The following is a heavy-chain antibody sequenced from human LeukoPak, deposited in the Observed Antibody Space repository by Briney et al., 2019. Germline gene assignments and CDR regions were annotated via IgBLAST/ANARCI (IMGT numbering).Heavy chain of an antibody. D-gene: IGHD1-26*01. Sequence: ASVKVSCKASGYTFTSYAMHWVRQAPGQRLEWMGWINAGNGNTKYSQKFQGRVTITRDTSASTAYMELSSLRSEDTAVYYCARGGSYVNPHFDYWGQGTLVTVSS. V-gene: IGHV1-3*01. J-gene: IGHJ4*02. CDR2: INAGNGNT. CDR1: GYTFTSYA. CDR3: ARGGSYVNPHFDY.